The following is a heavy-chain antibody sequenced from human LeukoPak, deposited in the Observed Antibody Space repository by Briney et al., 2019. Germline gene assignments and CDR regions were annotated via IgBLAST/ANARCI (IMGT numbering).Heavy chain of an antibody. V-gene: IGHV3-23*01. CDR1: GFTFSSYA. J-gene: IGHJ4*02. CDR3: AKRAKNYDYVWGSYPLGY. D-gene: IGHD3-16*02. CDR2: ISGSGGST. Sequence: TGGSLRLSRAASGFTFSSYAMSWVRQAPGKGLEWVSAISGSGGSTYYADSVKGRFTISRDNSKNTLYLQMNSLRAEDTAVYYCAKRAKNYDYVWGSYPLGYWGQGTLVTVSS.